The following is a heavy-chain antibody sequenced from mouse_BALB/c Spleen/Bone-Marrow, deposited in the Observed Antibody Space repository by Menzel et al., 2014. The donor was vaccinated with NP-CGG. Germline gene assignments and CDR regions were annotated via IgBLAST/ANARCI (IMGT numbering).Heavy chain of an antibody. J-gene: IGHJ2*01. CDR1: GFNIKDYY. Sequence: EVQLQQSGAELVRSGPSVKLPCTASGFNIKDYYMHWVKQRPEQGLERIGWIDPENGDTEYAPKFQGKATMTADTSSNTDYLQLSSLTSDDTAVYYCNVWDCIYFFGYWGQGTTLTVSS. CDR2: IDPENGDT. CDR3: NVWDCIYFFGY. D-gene: IGHD1-1*02. V-gene: IGHV14-4*02.